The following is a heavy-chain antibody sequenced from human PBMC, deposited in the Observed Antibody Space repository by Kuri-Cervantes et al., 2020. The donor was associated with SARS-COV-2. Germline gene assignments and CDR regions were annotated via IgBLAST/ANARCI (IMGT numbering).Heavy chain of an antibody. Sequence: ETLSLTCAASGFTFDDYTMHWVRQAPGKGLVWVSRINSDGSSTSYADSVKGRFTISRDNAKNTLYLQMSSLRAEDTAVYYCARDLRLGKSLDYWGQGTLVTVSS. D-gene: IGHD7-27*01. CDR2: INSDGSST. V-gene: IGHV3-74*01. CDR3: ARDLRLGKSLDY. CDR1: GFTFDDYT. J-gene: IGHJ4*02.